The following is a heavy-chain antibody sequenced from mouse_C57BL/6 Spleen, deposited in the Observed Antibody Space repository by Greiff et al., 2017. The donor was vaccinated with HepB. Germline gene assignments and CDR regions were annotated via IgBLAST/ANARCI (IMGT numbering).Heavy chain of an antibody. CDR1: GYAFSSYW. CDR2: IYPGDGDT. J-gene: IGHJ1*03. Sequence: QVQLQQSGAELVKPGASVKISCKASGYAFSSYWMNWVKQRPGKGLEWIGQIYPGDGDTNYNGKFKGKATLTADKSSSTAYMQLSSLTSEDSAVYFCARRIYYGSSWSYWYFDVWGTGTTVTVSS. V-gene: IGHV1-80*01. D-gene: IGHD1-1*01. CDR3: ARRIYYGSSWSYWYFDV.